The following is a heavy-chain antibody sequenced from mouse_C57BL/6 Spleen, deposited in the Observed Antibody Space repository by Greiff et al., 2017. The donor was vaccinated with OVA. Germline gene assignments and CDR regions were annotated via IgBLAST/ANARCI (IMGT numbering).Heavy chain of an antibody. CDR3: ARSRDYYGSSYAY. CDR1: GYAFSSSW. J-gene: IGHJ3*01. Sequence: VQVVESGPELVKPGASVKISCKASGYAFSSSWMNWVKQRPGKGLEWIGRIYPGDGDTNYNGKFKGKATLTADKSSSTAYMQLSSLTSEDSAVYFCARSRDYYGSSYAYWGQGTLVTVSA. V-gene: IGHV1-82*01. D-gene: IGHD1-1*01. CDR2: IYPGDGDT.